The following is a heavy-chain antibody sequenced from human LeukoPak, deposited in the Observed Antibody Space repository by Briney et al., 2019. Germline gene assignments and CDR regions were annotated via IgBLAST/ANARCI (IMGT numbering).Heavy chain of an antibody. J-gene: IGHJ4*02. CDR1: GFTFSSYA. CDR3: AKVSLITIFGVPLLPIDY. D-gene: IGHD3-3*01. V-gene: IGHV3-23*01. CDR2: ISGSGSST. Sequence: PGGSLRLSCAASGFTFSSYAMSWVRQAPGKGLEWVSAISGSGSSTYYADSVKGRFTISRDNSKNTLYLQMNSLRAEDTAVYYCAKVSLITIFGVPLLPIDYWGQGTLVTVSS.